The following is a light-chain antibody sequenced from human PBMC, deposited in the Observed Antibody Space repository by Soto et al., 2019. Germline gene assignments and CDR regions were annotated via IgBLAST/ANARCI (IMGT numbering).Light chain of an antibody. CDR2: DAS. CDR3: QQSYTTPPWT. Sequence: DIQMTQSPSSLSASVGDRVTITCRASQSISNYLNWYQQKPGKAPKVLIYDASSLQGGVPSRFSGSGSGTDFTLTISSLQPEDFATYYCQQSYTTPPWTFGQG. CDR1: QSISNY. V-gene: IGKV1-39*01. J-gene: IGKJ1*01.